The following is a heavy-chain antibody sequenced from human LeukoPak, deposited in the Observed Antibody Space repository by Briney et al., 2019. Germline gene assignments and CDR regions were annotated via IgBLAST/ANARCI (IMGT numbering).Heavy chain of an antibody. D-gene: IGHD1-26*01. CDR3: AREVGATTVDYYYYMDV. V-gene: IGHV4-39*07. J-gene: IGHJ6*03. CDR1: GGSISSSIYY. CDR2: VYYSGTT. Sequence: SSETLSLTCSVSGGSISSSIYYWGWIRQSPGKGLEWIGNVYYSGTTYYNPSLKSRVTISVDTSKNQFSLKLSSVTAADTAVYYCAREVGATTVDYYYYMDVWGKGTTVTISS.